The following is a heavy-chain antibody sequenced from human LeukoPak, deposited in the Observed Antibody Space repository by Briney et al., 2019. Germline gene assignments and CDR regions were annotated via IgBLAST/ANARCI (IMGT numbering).Heavy chain of an antibody. CDR1: GVSISSSNSY. J-gene: IGHJ4*02. D-gene: IGHD3-10*01. V-gene: IGHV4-39*01. Sequence: SETLSLTCTVSGVSISSSNSYWGWIRQPPGKGLEWIGSIYYSGSTYYNPSLKSRVTISVDTSKNQFSLKLSSVTAADTAVYYCARHEAYYGSGSQIDYWGQGTLVTVSS. CDR3: ARHEAYYGSGSQIDY. CDR2: IYYSGST.